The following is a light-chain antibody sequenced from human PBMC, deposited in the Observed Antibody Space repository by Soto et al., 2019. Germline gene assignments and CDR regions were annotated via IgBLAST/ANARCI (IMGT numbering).Light chain of an antibody. Sequence: EILMTQSPATLSVSPGERATLSCRASQSVSSDLAWYQQKPGQPPRLLIYAASARATGIPARFSGSGSGTEFTLTISSLQSEDFATYYCQQYNSYPWTFGQGTKVDIK. V-gene: IGKV3-15*01. CDR1: QSVSSD. CDR3: QQYNSYPWT. CDR2: AAS. J-gene: IGKJ1*01.